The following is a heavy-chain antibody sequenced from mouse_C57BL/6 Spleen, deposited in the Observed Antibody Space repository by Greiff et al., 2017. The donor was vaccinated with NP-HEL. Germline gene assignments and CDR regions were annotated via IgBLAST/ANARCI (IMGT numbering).Heavy chain of an antibody. Sequence: EVQLQQSGPELVKPGASVKISCKASGYSFTGYYMHWVKQSHGNILDWIGYIYPYNGVPSYNQKFKGKATLTVDKSSSTAYMELRSLTSEDSAVYYCASRGYGNYGWYFDVWGTGTTVTVSS. CDR1: GYSFTGYY. CDR2: IYPYNGVP. J-gene: IGHJ1*03. V-gene: IGHV1-31*01. CDR3: ASRGYGNYGWYFDV. D-gene: IGHD2-1*01.